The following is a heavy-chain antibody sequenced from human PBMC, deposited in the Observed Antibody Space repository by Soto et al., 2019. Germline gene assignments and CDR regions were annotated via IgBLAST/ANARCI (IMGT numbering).Heavy chain of an antibody. Sequence: AXETLSLTCAVYGWSFSGYYWGWIRQPPGKGLEWIGEINHSGSTDYNPSLKSRVTISVDTSKNQFSLKLSSVTAADTAVYYCARGLYCTNGVCYTGQTDFDYWGQGTLVTVSS. D-gene: IGHD2-8*01. CDR3: ARGLYCTNGVCYTGQTDFDY. CDR1: GWSFSGYY. V-gene: IGHV4-34*01. CDR2: INHSGST. J-gene: IGHJ4*02.